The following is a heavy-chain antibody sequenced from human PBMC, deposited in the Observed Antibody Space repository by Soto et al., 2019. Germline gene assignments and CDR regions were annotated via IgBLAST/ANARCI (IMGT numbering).Heavy chain of an antibody. CDR2: GYYTGST. V-gene: IGHV4-59*01. D-gene: IGHD6-19*01. CDR1: GGSISGSY. CDR3: ARSVAVPGAHIDY. Sequence: ASETLSLTCSVSGGSISGSYWSWIRQSPGKGLEWLGYGYYTGSTNYSPSLRSRVSISVDTSKNEFSLRLSSVTAADTAVYFCARSVAVPGAHIDYWGQGTQVTVSS. J-gene: IGHJ4*02.